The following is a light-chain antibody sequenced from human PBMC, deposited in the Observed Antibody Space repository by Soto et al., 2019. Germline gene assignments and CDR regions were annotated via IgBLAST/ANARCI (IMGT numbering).Light chain of an antibody. J-gene: IGKJ4*01. CDR1: QSVSSN. V-gene: IGKV3-15*01. CDR3: QQYNNWPRAT. Sequence: EIVMTQSPATLSVSPVERATLSCMASQSVSSNLAWYQQKPGQAPRLLIYGASTRATGIPARFSGSGSGTEFTLTISSLQSEDFAVYYCQQYNNWPRATFGGGAKVDIK. CDR2: GAS.